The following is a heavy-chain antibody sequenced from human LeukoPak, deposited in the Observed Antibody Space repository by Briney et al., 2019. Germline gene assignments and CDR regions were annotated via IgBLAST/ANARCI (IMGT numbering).Heavy chain of an antibody. Sequence: GGSLRLPCAASGFMFSSNWMSWVRLAPGKGLEWVANIKEDGTETYYVDSVKGRFTISRDNAKNSLYLQMNSLRVEDTAVYYCAKEGRSLQTYWGQGTLVTVSS. CDR2: IKEDGTET. D-gene: IGHD5-24*01. CDR1: GFMFSSNW. V-gene: IGHV3-7*03. CDR3: AKEGRSLQTY. J-gene: IGHJ4*02.